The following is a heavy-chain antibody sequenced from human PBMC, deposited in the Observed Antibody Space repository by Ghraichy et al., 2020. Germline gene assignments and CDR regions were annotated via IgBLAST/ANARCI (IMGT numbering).Heavy chain of an antibody. Sequence: GGSLRLSCAASGFTVSSNYMSWVRQAPGKGLEWVSVIYSGGSTYYADSVKGRFTISRDNSKNTLYLQMNSLRAEDTAVYYCARGGSSSWQTPETPIAVADYYDGMDVWGQGTTVTVSS. V-gene: IGHV3-66*01. J-gene: IGHJ6*02. CDR3: ARGGSSSWQTPETPIAVADYYDGMDV. D-gene: IGHD6-13*01. CDR1: GFTVSSNY. CDR2: IYSGGST.